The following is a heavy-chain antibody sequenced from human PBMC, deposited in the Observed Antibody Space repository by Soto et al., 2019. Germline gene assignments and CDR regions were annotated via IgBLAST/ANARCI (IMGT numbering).Heavy chain of an antibody. CDR3: ARETSDPKDFDL. V-gene: IGHV3-53*04. Sequence: EVQLVESGGGLVQPGGSLRLSCAASGFTVSSNYMSWVRQAPGKGLEWVSVIYSGGSTYYADSVKGRLTISRHNSKNTLYLQMNSLRAEDTAVYYCARETSDPKDFDLWGRGTLVTVSS. CDR2: IYSGGST. CDR1: GFTVSSNY. J-gene: IGHJ2*01.